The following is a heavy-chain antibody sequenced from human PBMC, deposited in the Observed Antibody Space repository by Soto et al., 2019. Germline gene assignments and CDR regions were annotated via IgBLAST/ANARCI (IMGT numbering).Heavy chain of an antibody. V-gene: IGHV1-18*01. J-gene: IGHJ5*02. CDR1: GYTFTSYG. CDR2: ISAYNGNT. CDR3: ARVGIPSLTGTSWFDP. Sequence: ASVKVSCKASGYTFTSYGSSWVRQAPGQGLEWMGWISAYNGNTNYAQKLQGRVTMTTDTSTSTAYMELRSLRSDDTAVYYCARVGIPSLTGTSWFDPWGQGTLVTVSS. D-gene: IGHD1-20*01.